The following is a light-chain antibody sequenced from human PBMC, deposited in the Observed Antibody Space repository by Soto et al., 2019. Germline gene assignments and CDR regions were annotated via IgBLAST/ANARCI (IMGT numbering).Light chain of an antibody. Sequence: IQRTQSPSILSASVGDGVTIACRASQSVTLWLTWYQQKPGKAPKLLLYKASTVESGVPSRFSGNGSETDFTLTISSLQPDDIGTYNCQRYNSYPYTLGQGTK. CDR2: KAS. CDR3: QRYNSYPYT. CDR1: QSVTLW. J-gene: IGKJ2*01. V-gene: IGKV1-5*03.